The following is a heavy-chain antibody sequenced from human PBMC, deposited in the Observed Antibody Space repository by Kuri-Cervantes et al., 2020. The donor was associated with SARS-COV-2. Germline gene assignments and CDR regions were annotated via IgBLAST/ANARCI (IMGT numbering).Heavy chain of an antibody. V-gene: IGHV3-33*08. CDR2: IWYDGSNK. CDR3: ARGGDIVAVPAAIEFLRRFDP. D-gene: IGHD2-2*01. Sequence: GGSLRLSCAASGFTFSSYGMHWVRQAPGKGLEWVAVIWYDGSNKYYADSVKGRFTISRDNSKNTLYLQMNSLRAEDTAVYYCARGGDIVAVPAAIEFLRRFDPWGQGTLVTVSS. J-gene: IGHJ5*02. CDR1: GFTFSSYG.